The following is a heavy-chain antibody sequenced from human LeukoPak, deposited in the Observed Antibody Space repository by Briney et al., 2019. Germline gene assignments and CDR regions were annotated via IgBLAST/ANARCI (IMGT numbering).Heavy chain of an antibody. D-gene: IGHD4-17*01. J-gene: IGHJ4*02. V-gene: IGHV4-39*01. CDR1: GGSINTHYHY. CDR2: IHINGDT. Sequence: PSETLSLTCTVSGGSINTHYHYWGWIRQPPGKGLEWIATIHINGDTFFNPSLESRVTISVDKSRNQFSLRLSSVSAADAAVYYCGRHVGWTTATTSRFFDWGQGTLVIVSS. CDR3: GRHVGWTTATTSRFFD.